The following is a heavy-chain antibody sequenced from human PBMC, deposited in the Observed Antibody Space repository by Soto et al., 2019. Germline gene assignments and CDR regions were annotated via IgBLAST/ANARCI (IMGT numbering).Heavy chain of an antibody. Sequence: RASVKVSCKASGGTFSSYAISWVRQAPGQGLEWMGGIIPIFGTANYAQKFQGRVTITADKSTSTAYMELSSLRSEDTAVYYCARAFLGGAFDIWGQGTMVTVSS. CDR1: GGTFSSYA. V-gene: IGHV1-69*06. CDR2: IIPIFGTA. CDR3: ARAFLGGAFDI. D-gene: IGHD3-16*01. J-gene: IGHJ3*02.